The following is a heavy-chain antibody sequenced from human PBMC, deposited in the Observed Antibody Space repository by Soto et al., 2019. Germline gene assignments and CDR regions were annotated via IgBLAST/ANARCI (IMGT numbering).Heavy chain of an antibody. D-gene: IGHD5-12*01. V-gene: IGHV4-39*01. CDR3: ARHVRGYSGYDPSYYMDV. CDR1: GGSISSSSYY. J-gene: IGHJ6*03. Sequence: SETLSLTCTVSGGSISSSSYYWGWIRQPPGKGLEWIGSIYYSGSTYYNPSLKSRVTISVDTSKNQFSLKLSSVTAADTAVYYCARHVRGYSGYDPSYYMDVWGKGTTVTVSS. CDR2: IYYSGST.